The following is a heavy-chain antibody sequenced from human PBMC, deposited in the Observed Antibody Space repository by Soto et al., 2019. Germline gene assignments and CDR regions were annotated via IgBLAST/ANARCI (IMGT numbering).Heavy chain of an antibody. D-gene: IGHD2-21*01. V-gene: IGHV4-4*02. CDR3: ARGNVVAIDY. CDR2: IDHSGNT. J-gene: IGHJ4*02. CDR1: GDSMSSTNW. Sequence: SETLSLNCGVSGDSMSSTNWWSWIRQPPEKGLEWIGQIDHSGNTDYNPSPKSRVTISGDKSKNQFSLKLSSVTAADTAVYYCARGNVVAIDYWGQGTLVTVSS.